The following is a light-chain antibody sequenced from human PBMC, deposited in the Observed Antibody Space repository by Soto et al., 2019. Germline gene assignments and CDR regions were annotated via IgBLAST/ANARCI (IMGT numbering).Light chain of an antibody. J-gene: IGKJ1*01. CDR1: QNINNY. CDR3: LQDYNFPLT. Sequence: IHVSQSPSSLSASVRDRVTITCRASQNINNYLNWYQHKPGKAPKLLIYAASSLQSGVPSRFSGSGSGTDFTLTISSLQPEDFATYYCLQDYNFPLTFGQGTKVDIK. V-gene: IGKV1-6*02. CDR2: AAS.